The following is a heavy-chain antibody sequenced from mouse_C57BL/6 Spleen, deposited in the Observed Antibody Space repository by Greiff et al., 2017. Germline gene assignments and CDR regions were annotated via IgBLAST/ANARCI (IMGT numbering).Heavy chain of an antibody. J-gene: IGHJ4*01. Sequence: VQLQQSGAELAKPGASVKLSCKASGYTFTSYWMHWVKQRPGQGLEWIGYINPSSGYTKYNQKFKDKATLTADKSSSTAYMQLSSLTYEDSAVYYCARGNLSHYYAMDYWGQGTSVTVTS. CDR2: INPSSGYT. CDR3: ARGNLSHYYAMDY. V-gene: IGHV1-7*01. CDR1: GYTFTSYW.